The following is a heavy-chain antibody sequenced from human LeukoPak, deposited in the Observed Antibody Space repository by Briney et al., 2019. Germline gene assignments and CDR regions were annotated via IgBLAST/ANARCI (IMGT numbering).Heavy chain of an antibody. Sequence: ASVKVSCKVSGYTLTELSMRWVRQAPGKGLEWMGGFDPEDGETIYAQKFQGRVTMTEDTSTDTAYMELSSLRSEDTAVYYCARFIEDYGDYARKGAFDIWGQGTMVTVSS. V-gene: IGHV1-24*01. CDR2: FDPEDGET. D-gene: IGHD4-17*01. CDR1: GYTLTELS. J-gene: IGHJ3*02. CDR3: ARFIEDYGDYARKGAFDI.